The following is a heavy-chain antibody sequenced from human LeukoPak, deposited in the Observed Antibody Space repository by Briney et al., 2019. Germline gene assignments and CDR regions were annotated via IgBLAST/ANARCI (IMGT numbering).Heavy chain of an antibody. V-gene: IGHV1-69*13. CDR3: ASTSSGWYYFDY. Sequence: EASVKVSCKASGGTFSSYAISWVRQAPGQGLEWMGGIIPIFGTANYAQKFQGRVTITADESTSTAYMELSSLRSEDTAMYYCASTSSGWYYFDYWGQGTLVTVSS. D-gene: IGHD6-19*01. J-gene: IGHJ4*02. CDR2: IIPIFGTA. CDR1: GGTFSSYA.